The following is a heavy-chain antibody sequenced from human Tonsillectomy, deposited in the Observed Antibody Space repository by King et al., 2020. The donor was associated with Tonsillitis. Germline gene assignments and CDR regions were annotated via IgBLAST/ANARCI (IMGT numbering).Heavy chain of an antibody. Sequence: VQLVESGGSLVQPGRSLRLSCTASGFTFGDYALCCFRQDPGKGLERVSFIRSREYHGTKENAASVKGRFTISREDSKSSAYLQMNSLKTEDTALYYCARACFMVGQLAGDCFTSWGQGTLVTVSS. J-gene: IGHJ5*02. D-gene: IGHD6-6*01. CDR2: IRSREYHGTK. CDR1: GFTFGDYA. V-gene: IGHV3-49*03. CDR3: ARACFMVGQLAGDCFTS.